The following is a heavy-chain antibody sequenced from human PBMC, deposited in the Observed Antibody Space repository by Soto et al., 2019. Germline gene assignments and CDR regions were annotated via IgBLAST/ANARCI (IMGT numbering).Heavy chain of an antibody. V-gene: IGHV1-2*04. CDR2: INPNTGVT. Sequence: GASVKVSCKASGYTFTGYYIHWVRQAPGQGLEWMGWINPNTGVTIYVQKFQGCVTMTRDTSISTAYMELSRLRSDDTAVYYCARQVFSGNSALDVWGQGTTVTVSS. CDR1: GYTFTGYY. CDR3: ARQVFSGNSALDV. D-gene: IGHD1-1*01. J-gene: IGHJ6*02.